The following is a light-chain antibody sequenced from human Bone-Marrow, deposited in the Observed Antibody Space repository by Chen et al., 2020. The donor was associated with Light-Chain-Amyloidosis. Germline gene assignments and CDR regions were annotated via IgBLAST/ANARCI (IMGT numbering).Light chain of an antibody. J-gene: IGLJ2*01. CDR1: DLPTKY. CDR2: RDT. CDR3: QSADSSGTYEVI. V-gene: IGLV3-25*03. Sequence: SYDLTQPPSVSVSPGQTARITCSGDDLPTKYAYWYQQKPGQAPVLVIHRDTEWPSGISERFSGSSSGTTATLTISGVQAEDEADYHCQSADSSGTYEVIFGGGTKLTVL.